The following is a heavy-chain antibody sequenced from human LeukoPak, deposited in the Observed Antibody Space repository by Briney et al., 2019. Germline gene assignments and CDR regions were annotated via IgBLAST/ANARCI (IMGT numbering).Heavy chain of an antibody. CDR2: VIPIFGTA. V-gene: IGHV1-69*13. D-gene: IGHD4-17*01. J-gene: IGHJ3*02. CDR1: GGTFSSYA. Sequence: ASVKLSCKASGGTFSSYAISWGRHGPGQGLELMWVVIPIFGTANYAQKFQGRVTITADESTSTAYMELSRLRSEDTAVYYCAREKSYGDYRSNAFDIWGQGTMVTVSS. CDR3: AREKSYGDYRSNAFDI.